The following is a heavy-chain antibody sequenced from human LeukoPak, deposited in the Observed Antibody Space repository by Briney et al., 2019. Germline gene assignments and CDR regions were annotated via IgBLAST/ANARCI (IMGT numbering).Heavy chain of an antibody. Sequence: ASVKVSCKASGYTLTGYYMHWVRQAPGQGLEWMGWINPNSGGTNYAQKFQGRVTMTRDMSISTAYMELSRLRSDDTAVYYCARSPDILTGENFDYWGQGTLVTVSS. CDR3: ARSPDILTGENFDY. J-gene: IGHJ4*02. CDR1: GYTLTGYY. D-gene: IGHD3-9*01. V-gene: IGHV1-2*02. CDR2: INPNSGGT.